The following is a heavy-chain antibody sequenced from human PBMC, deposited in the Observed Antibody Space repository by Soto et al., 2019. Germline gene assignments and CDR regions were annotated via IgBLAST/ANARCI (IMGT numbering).Heavy chain of an antibody. J-gene: IGHJ5*01. CDR1: GDTFTTYT. D-gene: IGHD1-26*01. CDR3: ARVHRFSGSQACDS. Sequence: QVQLVQSGAELKKPGSSVNVSCQASGDTFTTYTISWVRQAPGQGPEWMGRIIPNLGITNYARKFQGRFAIIADTSSTIVYMELSSLKYDDTAVYRCARVHRFSGSQACDSWGQGTLVTVSS. V-gene: IGHV1-69*04. CDR2: IIPNLGIT.